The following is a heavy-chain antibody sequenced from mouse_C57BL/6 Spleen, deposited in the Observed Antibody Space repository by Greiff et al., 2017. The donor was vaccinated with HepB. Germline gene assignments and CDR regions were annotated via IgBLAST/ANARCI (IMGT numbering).Heavy chain of an antibody. CDR2: IYPSDSET. V-gene: IGHV1-61*01. J-gene: IGHJ3*01. CDR1: GYTFTSYW. D-gene: IGHD1-1*01. CDR3: AREYYGSSYGFAY. Sequence: VQLQQPGAELVRPGSSVKLSCKASGYTFTSYWMDWVKQRHGQGLEWIGNIYPSDSETHYNQKFKDKATLTVDKSSSTAYMQLSSLTSEDSAVYYCAREYYGSSYGFAYWGQGTLVTVSA.